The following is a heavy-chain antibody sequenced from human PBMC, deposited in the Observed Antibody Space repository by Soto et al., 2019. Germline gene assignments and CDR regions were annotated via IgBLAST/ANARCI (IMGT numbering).Heavy chain of an antibody. Sequence: ASVKVSCKASGYTFTSYGISWVRQAPGQGLEWTGWISAYNGNTNYAQKLQGRVTMTTDTSTSTAYMELRSLRSDDTAVYYCARWAYGGNSFSFDYWGQGTLVTVSS. J-gene: IGHJ4*02. CDR1: GYTFTSYG. CDR3: ARWAYGGNSFSFDY. D-gene: IGHD2-15*01. CDR2: ISAYNGNT. V-gene: IGHV1-18*01.